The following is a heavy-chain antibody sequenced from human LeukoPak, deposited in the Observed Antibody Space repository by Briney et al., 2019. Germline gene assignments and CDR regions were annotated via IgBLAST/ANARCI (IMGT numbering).Heavy chain of an antibody. J-gene: IGHJ4*02. CDR3: ARVHPRPY. V-gene: IGHV3-21*01. CDR1: GFPFCSYR. CDR2: ISSSSRDI. Sequence: GGSLRLSCAASGFPFCSYRRESVRQAPGKGVEWVSSISSSSRDIYYADSVKGRFTIPRDNAKTSLYVQMNSVRAEDTAVYYCARVHPRPYWGQGTLVTVSS.